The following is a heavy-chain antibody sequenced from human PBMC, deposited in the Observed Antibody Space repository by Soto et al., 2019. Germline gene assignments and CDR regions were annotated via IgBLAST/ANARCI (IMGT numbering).Heavy chain of an antibody. V-gene: IGHV4-31*03. Sequence: SETLSLTCTVSGGSISSGGYYWSWIRQHPGKGLEWIGYIYYSGSTYYNPSLKSRVTISVDTSKNQFSLKLSSVTAADTAVYYCASLDDWLHSLDYWGQGTLVTVSS. CDR2: IYYSGST. J-gene: IGHJ4*02. CDR1: GGSISSGGYY. CDR3: ASLDDWLHSLDY. D-gene: IGHD3-9*01.